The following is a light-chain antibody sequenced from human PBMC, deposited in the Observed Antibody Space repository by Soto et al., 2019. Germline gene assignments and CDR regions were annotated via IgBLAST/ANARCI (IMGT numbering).Light chain of an antibody. CDR2: GAS. J-gene: IGKJ3*01. CDR3: QKYNSAPFT. Sequence: DIQMTQSPSPLSASVGDRVTITCRARQDISNFLVWFQQKPGKVPNLLIYGASTLQSGVPSRFSGSGSGTDVTLTISSLQPEDVATDFCQKYNSAPFTFGPGTTVDIK. CDR1: QDISNF. V-gene: IGKV1-27*01.